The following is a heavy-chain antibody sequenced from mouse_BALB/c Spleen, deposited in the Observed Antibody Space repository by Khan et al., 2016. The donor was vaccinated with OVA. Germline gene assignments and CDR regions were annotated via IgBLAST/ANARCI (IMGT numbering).Heavy chain of an antibody. Sequence: EVKLLESGPGLVKPSQSLSLTCTVTGYSITSGYGWNWIRQFPGNQLECMGYISYSGSTNYNPSLKSRISITRDASNNQFYLQLNSVTSEDTATYYRARTARIKYWGQGTTVTVSS. D-gene: IGHD1-2*01. CDR1: GYSITSGYG. V-gene: IGHV3-2*02. J-gene: IGHJ2*01. CDR3: ARTARIKY. CDR2: ISYSGST.